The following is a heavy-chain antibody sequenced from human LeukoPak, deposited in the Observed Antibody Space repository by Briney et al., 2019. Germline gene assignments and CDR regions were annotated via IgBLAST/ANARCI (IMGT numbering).Heavy chain of an antibody. V-gene: IGHV4-39*07. D-gene: IGHD5-18*01. CDR2: VYFSGST. Sequence: PSETLSLTCNVSGGSIDTSSYYWGWIRQPPGKNLEWIGSVYFSGSTYYNPSLKSRVTISVDTSKNQFSLKLSSVTAADTAVYYCARASRQLWFQDYYYYYTDVWGKGTTVTVSS. CDR3: ARASRQLWFQDYYYYYTDV. J-gene: IGHJ6*03. CDR1: GGSIDTSSYY.